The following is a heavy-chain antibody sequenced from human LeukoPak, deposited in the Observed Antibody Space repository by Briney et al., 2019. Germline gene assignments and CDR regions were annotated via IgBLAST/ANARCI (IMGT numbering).Heavy chain of an antibody. J-gene: IGHJ4*02. V-gene: IGHV3-66*01. D-gene: IGHD1-26*01. CDR2: IYSGGST. CDR1: GFTVSSNY. CDR3: ARDNGGSYFDYFDY. Sequence: GSLRLSCAASGFTVSSNYMSWVRQAPGKGLEWVSVIYSGGSTYYADSVKGRFTISRDNSKNTLYLQMNSLRAEDTAVYYCARDNGGSYFDYFDYWGQGTLVTVSS.